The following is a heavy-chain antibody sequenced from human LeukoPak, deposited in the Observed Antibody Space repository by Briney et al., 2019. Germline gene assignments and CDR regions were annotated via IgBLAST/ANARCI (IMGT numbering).Heavy chain of an antibody. Sequence: GGSLRLSCVASGFTFGKYWMSWVRQAPGKGLEWVANIKLDGSEKNYVDSVKGRFTISRDNTKNSLYLQMNSLRVEDTAVFYCARDQYDTWSRRGNFDSWGQGTLVIISS. V-gene: IGHV3-7*03. J-gene: IGHJ4*02. CDR1: GFTFGKYW. D-gene: IGHD3-3*01. CDR2: IKLDGSEK. CDR3: ARDQYDTWSRRGNFDS.